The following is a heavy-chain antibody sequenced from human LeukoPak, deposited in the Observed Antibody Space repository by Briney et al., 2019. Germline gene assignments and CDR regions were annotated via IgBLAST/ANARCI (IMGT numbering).Heavy chain of an antibody. CDR2: INPNSGGT. CDR1: GYTFTGYY. CDR3: ARDLFTELRFLEWLLELDY. J-gene: IGHJ4*02. D-gene: IGHD3-3*01. V-gene: IGHV1-2*02. Sequence: ASVKVSCKASGYTFTGYYMHWVRQAPGQGLEWMGWINPNSGGTNYAQKLQGRVTMTTDTSTSTAYMELRSLRSDDTAVYYCARDLFTELRFLEWLLELDYWGQGTLVTVSS.